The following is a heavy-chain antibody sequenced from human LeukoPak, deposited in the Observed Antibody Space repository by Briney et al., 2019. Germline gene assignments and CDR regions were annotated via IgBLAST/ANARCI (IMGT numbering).Heavy chain of an antibody. J-gene: IGHJ4*02. V-gene: IGHV4-34*01. CDR2: INHSGST. Sequence: TSETLSLXCAVYGGSFSGYYWSWSRQPPGKGLEWIGDINHSGSTNYNPSLRSRVTISVDTSKNQFSLKLSSVTAADTAVYYCARGYDFWNGYYRAHGGFDYWGQGTLVTVSS. CDR3: ARGYDFWNGYYRAHGGFDY. CDR1: GGSFSGYY. D-gene: IGHD3-3*01.